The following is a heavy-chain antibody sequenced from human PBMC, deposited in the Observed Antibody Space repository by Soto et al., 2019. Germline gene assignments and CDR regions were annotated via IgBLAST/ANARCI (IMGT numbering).Heavy chain of an antibody. CDR1: GGSISSYY. Sequence: PSETLSLTCSVSGGSISSYYWSWIRQPPEKGLEWIGYIYYSGSTNYNPSLKSRVTISVDTSKNQFSLKLSSVTAADTAVYYCARDRSMWSLTGTRGFDPWGQGTLVTVSS. J-gene: IGHJ5*02. D-gene: IGHD1-7*01. V-gene: IGHV4-59*01. CDR2: IYYSGST. CDR3: ARDRSMWSLTGTRGFDP.